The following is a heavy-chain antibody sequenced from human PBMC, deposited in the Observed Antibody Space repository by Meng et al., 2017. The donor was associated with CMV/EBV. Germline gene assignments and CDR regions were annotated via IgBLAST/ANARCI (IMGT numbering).Heavy chain of an antibody. D-gene: IGHD2-2*02. CDR2: IKQDGSEK. V-gene: IGHV3-7*01. CDR1: GFTFSSYW. Sequence: GESLKISCAASGFTFSSYWMSWVRQAPGKGREGVANIKQDGSEKYYVDSVKGRFTISRDNAKNSLYLQMNSLRAEDTAVYYCAREDCSSTSCYTGYYGMDVWGQGTTVTVSS. CDR3: AREDCSSTSCYTGYYGMDV. J-gene: IGHJ6*02.